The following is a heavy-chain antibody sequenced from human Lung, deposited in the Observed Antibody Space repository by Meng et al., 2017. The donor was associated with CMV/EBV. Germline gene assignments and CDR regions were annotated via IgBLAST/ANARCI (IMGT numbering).Heavy chain of an antibody. D-gene: IGHD5-12*01. CDR2: IRYDGSNT. CDR3: ANRYSGFEDVWYFDY. Sequence: SCAMSGFTLSSYGMHWVRQAPGKGLEWVAFIRYDGSNTYYADSVKGRFTISRDNSKNTLYLQMNSLRAEDTAVYYCANRYSGFEDVWYFDYWGQGT. CDR1: GFTLSSYG. J-gene: IGHJ4*02. V-gene: IGHV3-30*02.